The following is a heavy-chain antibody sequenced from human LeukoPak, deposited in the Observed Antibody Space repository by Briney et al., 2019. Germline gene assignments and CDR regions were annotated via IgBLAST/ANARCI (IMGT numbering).Heavy chain of an antibody. D-gene: IGHD3-10*01. Sequence: PGGSLRLSCAASGFTVSSNYMSWVRQAPGKGLEWVSAISGSGGSTYYADSVKGRFTISRDNSKNTLYLQMNSLRAEDTAVYYCAKYRFGEPSDYWGQGTLVTVSS. CDR2: ISGSGGST. CDR3: AKYRFGEPSDY. CDR1: GFTVSSNY. J-gene: IGHJ4*02. V-gene: IGHV3-23*01.